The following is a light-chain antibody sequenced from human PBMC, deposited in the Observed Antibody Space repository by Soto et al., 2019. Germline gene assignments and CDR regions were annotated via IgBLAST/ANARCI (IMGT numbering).Light chain of an antibody. J-gene: IGLJ1*01. V-gene: IGLV2-8*01. CDR2: EVS. Sequence: QSVLTQPPSAAGSPGQSVTISCTGTSSDVGGYNYVSWYQQHPGKAPKLMIYEVSKRPSGVPDRFSGSKSGNPASLTVSGLQAEDEADYYCSSYAGSSYVFGTGTKVTVL. CDR3: SSYAGSSYV. CDR1: SSDVGGYNY.